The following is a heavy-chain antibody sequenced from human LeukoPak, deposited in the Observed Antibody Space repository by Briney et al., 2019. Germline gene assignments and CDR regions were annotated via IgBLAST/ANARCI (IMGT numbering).Heavy chain of an antibody. J-gene: IGHJ6*01. CDR2: FDPEDGET. V-gene: IGHV1-24*01. D-gene: IGHD1-1*01. CDR3: AVSLTTGGYYGMDV. Sequence: ASVKVSCKVSGYTLTELSLHWVRQAPGKGLEWMGRFDPEDGETIYARKFQGRVTMTEDTSTDTAYMELSSLRSEDTAVYFCAVSLTTGGYYGMDVAGQGNTVTVSS. CDR1: GYTLTELS.